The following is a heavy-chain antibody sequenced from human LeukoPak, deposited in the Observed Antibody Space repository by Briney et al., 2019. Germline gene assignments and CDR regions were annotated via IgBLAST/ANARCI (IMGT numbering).Heavy chain of an antibody. V-gene: IGHV4-38-2*02. Sequence: SETLSLTCTVSGYSISSGYYWGWIRQPPGKGLDWIGFIYQSGSTYHNPSLKSRASISVDTSKNQFSLKLSSVTAADTAVYYCARTYYGSGSPHDYWGQGTLVTVSS. CDR1: GYSISSGYY. D-gene: IGHD3-10*01. J-gene: IGHJ4*02. CDR2: IYQSGST. CDR3: ARTYYGSGSPHDY.